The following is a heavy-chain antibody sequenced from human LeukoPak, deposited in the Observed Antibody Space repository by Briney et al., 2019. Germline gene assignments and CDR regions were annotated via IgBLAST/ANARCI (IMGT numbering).Heavy chain of an antibody. J-gene: IGHJ4*02. CDR3: AKDSGSGWYDY. Sequence: GGSLRLSCSASGFTFSSYAMNWVRQAPGKGLEWVSLITYSGDSTYYADSVKGRFTTSRDNSKKTLYLQMTSLRAEDMALYYCAKDSGSGWYDYWGQGTLVTVSS. CDR1: GFTFSSYA. D-gene: IGHD6-19*01. V-gene: IGHV3-23*01. CDR2: ITYSGDST.